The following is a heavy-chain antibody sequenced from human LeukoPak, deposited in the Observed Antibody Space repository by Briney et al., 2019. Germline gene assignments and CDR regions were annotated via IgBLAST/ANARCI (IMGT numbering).Heavy chain of an antibody. V-gene: IGHV4-38-2*02. CDR2: IGHRGRT. J-gene: IGHJ4*02. CDR1: GYSISSGYY. D-gene: IGHD2-2*01. CDR3: TQWSETNCSVVH. Sequence: PSETLSLTCTVSGYSISSGYYWGCVRQAPGKVLEWIGSIGHRGRTYYNPSFKSRVTMSADTSNNQFSLRLTSATATDTAIYYCTQWSETNCSVVHWGQGTLVTVSS.